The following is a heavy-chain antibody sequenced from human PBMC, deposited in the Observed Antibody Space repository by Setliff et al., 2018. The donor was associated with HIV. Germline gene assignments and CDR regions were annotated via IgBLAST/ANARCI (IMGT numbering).Heavy chain of an antibody. V-gene: IGHV4-38-2*02. Sequence: SETLSLTCTVSGYSMSGGYNWGWIRQSPEKGLEWIGNIYHVGTTYYNPSLRSRVTLSVDPSKSQFSLKLTSVTAADTALYYCVTTDYFYGRNNFEYWGQGALVTV. D-gene: IGHD3-10*01. CDR2: IYHVGTT. J-gene: IGHJ4*02. CDR3: VTTDYFYGRNNFEY. CDR1: GYSMSGGYN.